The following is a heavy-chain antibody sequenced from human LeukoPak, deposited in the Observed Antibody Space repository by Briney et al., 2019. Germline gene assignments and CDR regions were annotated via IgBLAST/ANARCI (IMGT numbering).Heavy chain of an antibody. Sequence: GGSLRLSCAASGFTFSSYAMSWVRQAPGKGLEWVSVISGSGDSTYYADSVKGRFTISRDNSKNTLYLQMNSLRAEDTAVYYCAKSYYDILPWDYWGQGTLVTVSS. CDR2: ISGSGDST. CDR1: GFTFSSYA. D-gene: IGHD3-9*01. CDR3: AKSYYDILPWDY. V-gene: IGHV3-23*01. J-gene: IGHJ4*02.